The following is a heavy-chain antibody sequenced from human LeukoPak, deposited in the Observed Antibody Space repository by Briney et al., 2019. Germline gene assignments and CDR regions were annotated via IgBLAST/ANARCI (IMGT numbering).Heavy chain of an antibody. CDR3: ARVLYSSGWYDGDY. V-gene: IGHV1-2*02. Sequence: ASVKVSCKASGYTFTGNYIPWVRQARGQRLKWVGWINPHSGDTNYAQNFQGRVTMTRDTSISTAYLELSRVRSDDTAVYYCARVLYSSGWYDGDYWGQGTLVTVSS. CDR1: GYTFTGNY. J-gene: IGHJ4*02. D-gene: IGHD6-19*01. CDR2: INPHSGDT.